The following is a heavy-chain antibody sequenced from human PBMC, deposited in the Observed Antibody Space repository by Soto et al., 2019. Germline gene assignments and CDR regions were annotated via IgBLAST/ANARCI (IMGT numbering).Heavy chain of an antibody. CDR3: ASASYSSSWYFVDP. D-gene: IGHD6-13*01. CDR1: GFTFSSYG. V-gene: IGHV3-30*03. J-gene: IGHJ5*02. Sequence: PGGSLRLSCAASGFTFSSYGMHWVRQAPGKGLEWVAVISYDGSNKYYADSVKGRFTISRDNSKNTLYLQMNSLRAEDTAVYYCASASYSSSWYFVDPWGQGTLVTVSS. CDR2: ISYDGSNK.